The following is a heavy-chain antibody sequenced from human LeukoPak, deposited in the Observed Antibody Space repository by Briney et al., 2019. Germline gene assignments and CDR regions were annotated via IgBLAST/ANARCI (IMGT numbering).Heavy chain of an antibody. D-gene: IGHD2-2*01. CDR3: AREVEEVPAAMGVYYYYYMDV. CDR1: GFTFSSYW. J-gene: IGHJ6*03. CDR2: INGDGRRA. V-gene: IGHV3-74*01. Sequence: PGGSLRLSCAASGFTFSSYWMHWVRHAPGKGLVWVSRINGDGRRANYAESVKGRFTISRDNAKTTLYLQMNSLRAEDTAVYYCAREVEEVPAAMGVYYYYYMDVWGKGTSVTVSS.